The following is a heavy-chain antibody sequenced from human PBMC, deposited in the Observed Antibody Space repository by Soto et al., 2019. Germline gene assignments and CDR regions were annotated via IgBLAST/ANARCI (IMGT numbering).Heavy chain of an antibody. D-gene: IGHD2-15*01. CDR2: INAGNGNT. V-gene: IGHV1-3*01. CDR3: ARVGALYCSGGSCYSSIAVAQYDY. CDR1: GYTFTSYA. J-gene: IGHJ4*02. Sequence: GASVKVSCKASGYTFTSYAMHWVRQAPGQRLEWMGWINAGNGNTKYSQKFQGRVTITRDTSASTAYMELSSLRSEDTAVYYCARVGALYCSGGSCYSSIAVAQYDYWGQGTLVTVSS.